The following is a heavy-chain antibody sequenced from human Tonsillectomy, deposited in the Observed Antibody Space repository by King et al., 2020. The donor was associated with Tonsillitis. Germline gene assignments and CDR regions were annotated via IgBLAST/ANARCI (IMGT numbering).Heavy chain of an antibody. V-gene: IGHV1-18*01. J-gene: IGHJ6*03. CDR2: ISAYNGDT. CDR3: ARDMWKLHMDV. CDR1: GYTFTSYG. Sequence: VQLVESGAEVKKPGASVKVSCKASGYTFTSYGISWVRQAPGQGLEWMGWISAYNGDTNYAQKLQERVTMTTDTSTSTAYMEVRGLSSYDTAVYYCARDMWKLHMDVWGKGTTVTVSS. D-gene: IGHD5-24*01.